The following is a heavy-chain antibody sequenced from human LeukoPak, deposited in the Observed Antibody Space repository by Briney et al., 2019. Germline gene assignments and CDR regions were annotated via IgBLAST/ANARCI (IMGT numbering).Heavy chain of an antibody. CDR3: ARGPFRGYSYGYLYYFDY. J-gene: IGHJ4*02. V-gene: IGHV4-59*01. CDR2: IYYSGST. Sequence: SETLSLTCTVSGGSISSYYWSWIRQPPGKGLEWIGYIYYSGSTNYNPSLKSRVTISVDTSKNQFSLKLSSVTAADTAVYYCARGPFRGYSYGYLYYFDYWGQGTLVTVSS. CDR1: GGSISSYY. D-gene: IGHD5-18*01.